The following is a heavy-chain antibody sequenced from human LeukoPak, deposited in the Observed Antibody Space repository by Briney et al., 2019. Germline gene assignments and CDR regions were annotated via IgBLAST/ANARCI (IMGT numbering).Heavy chain of an antibody. V-gene: IGHV4-59*01. CDR2: IHYTGST. D-gene: IGHD3-10*01. CDR3: ARDIYGSGHGWFDV. Sequence: SESLSLTCSVSGVSISTYYWSWIRQPPGKGLEWRGYIHYTGSTNYNPSLKSRVTTSVDTSKRQLSLMLRSVTAADTAVYYCARDIYGSGHGWFDVWGQGTLVTVSS. J-gene: IGHJ5*02. CDR1: GVSISTYY.